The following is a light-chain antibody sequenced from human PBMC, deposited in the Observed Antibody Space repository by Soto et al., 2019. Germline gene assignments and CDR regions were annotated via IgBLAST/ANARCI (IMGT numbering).Light chain of an antibody. J-gene: IGLJ2*01. CDR3: QSYDSSLSGSV. V-gene: IGLV1-40*01. Sequence: ALTQPPSVSGAPGQRVTISCTGSSSNIGAGYDVHWYQQLPGTAPKLLIYGNSNRPSGVPDRFSGSKSGTSASLAITGLQAEDEAYYYCQSYDSSLSGSVFGGGTKVTVL. CDR2: GNS. CDR1: SSNIGAGYD.